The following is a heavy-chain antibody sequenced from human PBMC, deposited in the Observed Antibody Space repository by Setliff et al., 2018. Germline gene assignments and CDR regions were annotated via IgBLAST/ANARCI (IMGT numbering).Heavy chain of an antibody. V-gene: IGHV1-8*01. D-gene: IGHD2-15*01. CDR1: GYTFSSYD. Sequence: GASVKVSCKASGYTFSSYDINWVRQASGQGLEWMGWMNPNSGNTGYAQKFQGRVTMTRNTSTNTAYMELSSLRSQDTAVYYCARGRGGNPNWYFDLWGRGALVTVSS. J-gene: IGHJ2*01. CDR3: ARGRGGNPNWYFDL. CDR2: MNPNSGNT.